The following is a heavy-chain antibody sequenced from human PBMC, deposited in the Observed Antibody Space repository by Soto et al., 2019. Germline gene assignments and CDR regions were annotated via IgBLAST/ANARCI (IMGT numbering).Heavy chain of an antibody. Sequence: GASVKVSCKASGYTFTSYAMHWVRQAPGQRLEWMGWINAGNGNTKYSQKFQGRVTITRDTSTSTANMELSSLRCEDTAVYYCARGRVEVDCSGGSCYHLDSWGQGTQVTVSS. CDR1: GYTFTSYA. V-gene: IGHV1-3*01. CDR2: INAGNGNT. J-gene: IGHJ5*01. D-gene: IGHD2-15*01. CDR3: ARGRVEVDCSGGSCYHLDS.